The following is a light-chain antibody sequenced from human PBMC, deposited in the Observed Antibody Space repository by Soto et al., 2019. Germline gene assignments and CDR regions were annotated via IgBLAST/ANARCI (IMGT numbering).Light chain of an antibody. V-gene: IGLV2-8*01. Sequence: QSALTQPPSASGSPGQSVTISCTGTSSDLGGYNYVSWYQHHPGKAPKLMIYEVSKRPSGISDRFSGSKSGNTASLTVSGLQAEDEADYYCSSYTAGINYVLFGGGTKVTVL. CDR3: SSYTAGINYVL. J-gene: IGLJ2*01. CDR2: EVS. CDR1: SSDLGGYNY.